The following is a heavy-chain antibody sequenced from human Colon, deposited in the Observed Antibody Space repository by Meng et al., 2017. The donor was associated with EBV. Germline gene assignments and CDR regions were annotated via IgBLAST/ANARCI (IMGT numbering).Heavy chain of an antibody. D-gene: IGHD3-10*01. Sequence: LPFQESVPGLVNPAETLSLTCTVSGGSISSNGYDWDWVRQPPGKWLEWIGAIYHSGSTSYNPSLQSRVTMFVDTSNNQFSLMLASVTATDTAVYYCARRRGGSGRDCWGQGTLVTVSS. CDR1: GGSISSNGYD. CDR2: IYHSGST. J-gene: IGHJ4*02. V-gene: IGHV4-39*01. CDR3: ARRRGGSGRDC.